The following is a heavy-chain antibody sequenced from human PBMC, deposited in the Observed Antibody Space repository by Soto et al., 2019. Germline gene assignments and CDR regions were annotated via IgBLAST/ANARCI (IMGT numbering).Heavy chain of an antibody. Sequence: SETLSLTCAVYGGSFSGYYWSWIRQPPGKGLEWIGEINHSGSTNYNPSLKSRVTISVDTSKNQFSLKLSSVTAADTAVYYCARGGRVVVPAATSKKSFDYWGQGTLVTVSS. V-gene: IGHV4-34*01. J-gene: IGHJ4*02. CDR2: INHSGST. CDR3: ARGGRVVVPAATSKKSFDY. CDR1: GGSFSGYY. D-gene: IGHD2-2*01.